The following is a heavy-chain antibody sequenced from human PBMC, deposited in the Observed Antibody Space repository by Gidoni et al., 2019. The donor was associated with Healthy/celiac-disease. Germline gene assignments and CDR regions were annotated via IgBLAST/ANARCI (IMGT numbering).Heavy chain of an antibody. V-gene: IGHV3-48*01. Sequence: EVQLVESGGGLVQPGGSMRLACAASDFPYRSYSMNWVRQAPGKGLEWVSYISSSSSTIYYADSVKGRFTISRDNAKNSLYLQMNSLRAEDTAVYYCARDAGLGSGWPFNSPWAYWGQGTLVTVSS. D-gene: IGHD6-19*01. CDR2: ISSSSSTI. CDR1: DFPYRSYS. CDR3: ARDAGLGSGWPFNSPWAY. J-gene: IGHJ4*02.